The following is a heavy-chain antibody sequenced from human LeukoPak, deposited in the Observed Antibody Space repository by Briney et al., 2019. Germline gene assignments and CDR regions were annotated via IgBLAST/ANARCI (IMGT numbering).Heavy chain of an antibody. CDR1: GFTFSSYG. CDR2: IWYDGSNK. CDR3: ARTDYGDYTTFDY. J-gene: IGHJ4*02. Sequence: GGSLRLSCAASGFTFSSYGMHWVRQAPGKGLEWVAVIWYDGSNKYYADSVKGRFTISRDSSKNTLYLQMNSLRAEDTAVYYCARTDYGDYTTFDYWGQGTLVTVSS. V-gene: IGHV3-33*01. D-gene: IGHD4-17*01.